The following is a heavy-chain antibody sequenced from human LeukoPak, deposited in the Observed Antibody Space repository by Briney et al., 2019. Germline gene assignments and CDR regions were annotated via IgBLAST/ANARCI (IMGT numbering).Heavy chain of an antibody. Sequence: GGSLRLSCAASGFTFSNYAMNWVRQAPGKGLEWVSYISSSSTSTVYYADSVKGRFTISRDNAKNSLYLQMNSLRDEDTAVYYCARDYYDSSGYYVSYYYYGMDVWGQGTTVTVSS. V-gene: IGHV3-48*02. CDR1: GFTFSNYA. D-gene: IGHD3-22*01. CDR2: ISSSSTSTV. J-gene: IGHJ6*02. CDR3: ARDYYDSSGYYVSYYYYGMDV.